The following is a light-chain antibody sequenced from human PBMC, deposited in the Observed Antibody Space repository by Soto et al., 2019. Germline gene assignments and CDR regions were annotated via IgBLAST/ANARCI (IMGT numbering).Light chain of an antibody. CDR2: DAS. V-gene: IGKV3-11*01. J-gene: IGKJ1*01. CDR3: QQRSNWPRWT. Sequence: EIVLTQSPAPLSLSPGETATLSCRASQSVSSYLAWYQQKPGQAPRLLIYDASNRATGIPARFSGSGSGTDFTLTISSLEPEDFAVYYCQQRSNWPRWTFGQGTKVDIK. CDR1: QSVSSY.